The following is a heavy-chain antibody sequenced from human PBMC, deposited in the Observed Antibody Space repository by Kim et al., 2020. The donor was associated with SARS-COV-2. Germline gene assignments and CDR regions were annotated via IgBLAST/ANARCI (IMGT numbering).Heavy chain of an antibody. D-gene: IGHD1-26*01. V-gene: IGHV3-33*01. CDR1: GFTFSSYG. CDR2: IWYDGGNK. CDR3: ARDLPAGATSYGMDV. J-gene: IGHJ6*02. Sequence: GGSLRLSCAASGFTFSSYGMHWVRQAPGKGLEWVAAIWYDGGNKYYADSVKGRFTISRDNSKNTLYLQMNSLRAEDTAVYYCARDLPAGATSYGMDVWGQGTTVTVSS.